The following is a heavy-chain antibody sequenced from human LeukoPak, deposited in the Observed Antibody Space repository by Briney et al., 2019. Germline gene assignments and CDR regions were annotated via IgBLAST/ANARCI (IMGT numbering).Heavy chain of an antibody. CDR1: GGTFSSYA. V-gene: IGHV1-69*06. CDR2: IIPIFGTA. D-gene: IGHD3-22*01. J-gene: IGHJ5*02. Sequence: GASVKVSCKASGGTFSSYAISWVRQAPGQGLEWMGGIIPIFGTANYAQKFQGRVTITADKSTSTAYMELSSLRSEDTAVYYCARDYHYYDSSGSNWFDPWGQGTLVTVSS. CDR3: ARDYHYYDSSGSNWFDP.